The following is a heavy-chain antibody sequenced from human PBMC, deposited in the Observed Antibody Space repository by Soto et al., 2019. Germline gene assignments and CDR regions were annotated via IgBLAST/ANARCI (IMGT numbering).Heavy chain of an antibody. D-gene: IGHD3-3*01. CDR3: AKDGGSKLYDFWDPTSNYYGMDV. CDR1: GFTFSSYG. Sequence: GGSLRLSCAASGFTFSSYGMHWVRQAPGKGLEWVAVISYDGSNKYYADSVKGRFTISRDNSKNTLYLQMNSLRAEDTAVYYCAKDGGSKLYDFWDPTSNYYGMDVWGQGTTVTVSS. V-gene: IGHV3-30*18. J-gene: IGHJ6*02. CDR2: ISYDGSNK.